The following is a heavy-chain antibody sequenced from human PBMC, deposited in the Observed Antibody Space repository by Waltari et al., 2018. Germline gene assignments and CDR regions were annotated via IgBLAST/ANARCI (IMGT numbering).Heavy chain of an antibody. D-gene: IGHD3-10*01. CDR3: ARDTVLMVQGEGMDV. Sequence: QVQLQESGPGLVKPSQTLSLTCTVSGGSISSGDYYWSWIRQPPGKGLEWIGYIYSSGSTYYNPSLKSRVTISVDTSKNQFSLKLSSVTAADTAVYYCARDTVLMVQGEGMDVWGQGTTVTVSS. V-gene: IGHV4-30-4*08. J-gene: IGHJ6*02. CDR2: IYSSGST. CDR1: GGSISSGDYY.